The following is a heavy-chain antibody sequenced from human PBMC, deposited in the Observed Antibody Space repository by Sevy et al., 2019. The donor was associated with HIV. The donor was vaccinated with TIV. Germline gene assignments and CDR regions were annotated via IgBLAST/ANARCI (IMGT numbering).Heavy chain of an antibody. CDR1: GFTFSSYA. D-gene: IGHD6-13*01. J-gene: IGHJ2*01. Sequence: GGSLRLSCAASGFTFSSYAMSWVRQAPGKGLEWVSAISGSGGSTYYADSVKDRFTISRDNSKITLYLQMNSLRAEDTAVYYCAKPGIAAADYWYFDLWGRGTLVTVSS. V-gene: IGHV3-23*01. CDR2: ISGSGGST. CDR3: AKPGIAAADYWYFDL.